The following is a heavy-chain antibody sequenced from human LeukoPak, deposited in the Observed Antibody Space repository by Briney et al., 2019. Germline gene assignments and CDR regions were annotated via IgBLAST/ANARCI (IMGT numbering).Heavy chain of an antibody. CDR3: ARVCSSTRSDWFDP. J-gene: IGHJ5*02. V-gene: IGHV3-23*01. Sequence: GGSLRLSCAASGFTFTSYAMNWVRQAPGKGLEWVSAISGSGDSTYYTDSVKGRFTITRDNSKNTLYLQMNSLRAEDTAVYYCARVCSSTRSDWFDPWGQGTLVTVSS. CDR1: GFTFTSYA. CDR2: ISGSGDST. D-gene: IGHD2-2*01.